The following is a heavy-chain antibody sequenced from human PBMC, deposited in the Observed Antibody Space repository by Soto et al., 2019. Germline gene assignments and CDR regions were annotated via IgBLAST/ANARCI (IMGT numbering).Heavy chain of an antibody. Sequence: QVHLVQSGVEVKTPGASVRVXXXXSGYTFFTYDISWVRQAPGQGLEWMGWISTYSGDTKYAQKFQGRVTMTTDTSTTTAYLELRSLRSDDTAVYYCARHHGPTTSENWFDPWGQGTLVTVSS. D-gene: IGHD5-12*01. J-gene: IGHJ5*02. CDR2: ISTYSGDT. CDR3: ARHHGPTTSENWFDP. CDR1: GYTFFTYD. V-gene: IGHV1-18*01.